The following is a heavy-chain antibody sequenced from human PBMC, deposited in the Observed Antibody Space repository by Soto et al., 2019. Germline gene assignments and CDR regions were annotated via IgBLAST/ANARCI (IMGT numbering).Heavy chain of an antibody. J-gene: IGHJ6*02. CDR2: ISYDGSNK. D-gene: IGHD3-10*01. V-gene: IGHV3-30-3*01. CDR3: AKDFKISGGHYGSLNYYYGMGV. CDR1: GFTFSSYA. Sequence: GGSLRLSCAASGFTFSSYAMHWVRQAPGKGLEWVAVISYDGSNKYYADSVKGRFTISRDNSKNTLYLQMNSLRAEDTAVYYCAKDFKISGGHYGSLNYYYGMGVWGQGTTVTVSS.